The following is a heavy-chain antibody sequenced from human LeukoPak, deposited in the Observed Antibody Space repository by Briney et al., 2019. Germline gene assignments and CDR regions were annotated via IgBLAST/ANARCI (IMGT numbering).Heavy chain of an antibody. CDR2: ISDGGSRT. Sequence: HSGWSLRLSCAASGFSFSSYAVSWVRQAPGKGLEWVSGISDGGSRTYYADSVKGRFTISRDDSKNTLYLQMNSLRAEDTAVYYCAKVQLGIGVDYWGQGTLVTVSS. J-gene: IGHJ4*02. D-gene: IGHD7-27*01. V-gene: IGHV3-23*01. CDR1: GFSFSSYA. CDR3: AKVQLGIGVDY.